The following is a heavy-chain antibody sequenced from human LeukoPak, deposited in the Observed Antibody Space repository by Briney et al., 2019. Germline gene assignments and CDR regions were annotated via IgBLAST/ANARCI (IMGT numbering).Heavy chain of an antibody. Sequence: SETLSLTCTVSGGSISSYYWSWIRQPPGKGLEWIGYIYYSGSTNYNPSLKSRVTISVDTSKNQFSLKLSSVTAADTAVYYCARGGDSSSWTPYYFDYWGQGTLVTVSS. CDR2: IYYSGST. CDR1: GGSISSYY. CDR3: ARGGDSSSWTPYYFDY. J-gene: IGHJ4*02. V-gene: IGHV4-59*01. D-gene: IGHD6-13*01.